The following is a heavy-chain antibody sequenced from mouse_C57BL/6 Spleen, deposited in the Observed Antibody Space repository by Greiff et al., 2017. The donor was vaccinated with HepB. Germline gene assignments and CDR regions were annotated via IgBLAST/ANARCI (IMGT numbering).Heavy chain of an antibody. CDR2: IRLKSDNYAT. J-gene: IGHJ2*01. V-gene: IGHV6-3*01. D-gene: IGHD1-1*01. Sequence: EVQRVESGGGLVQPGGSMKLSCVASGFTFSNYWMNWVRQSPEKGLEWVAQIRLKSDNYATHYAESVKGRFTISRDDSKSSVYLQMNNLRAEDTGIYYCTASYSVFDYWGQGTTLTVSS. CDR3: TASYSVFDY. CDR1: GFTFSNYW.